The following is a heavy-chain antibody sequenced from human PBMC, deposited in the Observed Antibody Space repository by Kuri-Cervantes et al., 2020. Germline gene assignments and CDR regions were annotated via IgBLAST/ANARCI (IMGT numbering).Heavy chain of an antibody. V-gene: IGHV2-5*02. CDR2: IYWEDDK. D-gene: IGHD2-15*01. Sequence: SGPTLVKPTQTLTLTCTFSGFSLSTSGVGVGWIRPPPGKALEWLALIYWEDDKRYSPSLKSRLTITKETFKNQVVHTMTNMDPVETATYFCARIGYCSGGSCYFDYWGQGTLVTVSS. CDR1: GFSLSTSGVG. CDR3: ARIGYCSGGSCYFDY. J-gene: IGHJ4*02.